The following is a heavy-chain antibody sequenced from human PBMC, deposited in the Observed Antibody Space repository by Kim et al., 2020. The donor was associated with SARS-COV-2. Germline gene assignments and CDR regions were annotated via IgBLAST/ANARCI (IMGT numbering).Heavy chain of an antibody. J-gene: IGHJ4*02. CDR3: VSGYESFSLDF. D-gene: IGHD5-12*01. Sequence: ASVKVSCEDSGHTFSGNYIHWVRQAPGQRLEWMGRIDANSGDTDYAKRSQGRVAMTVDTSIITAYMELRSLRADDTDEYFCVSGYESFSLDFWGQGTLVT. V-gene: IGHV1-2*05. CDR2: IDANSGDT. CDR1: GHTFSGNY.